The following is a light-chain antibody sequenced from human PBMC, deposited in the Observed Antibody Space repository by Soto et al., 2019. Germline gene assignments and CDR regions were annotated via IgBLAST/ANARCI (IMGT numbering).Light chain of an antibody. CDR3: QKYGSSPGT. J-gene: IGKJ1*01. V-gene: IGKV3-20*01. CDR1: QSVSISY. Sequence: EIVLTQSPGTLSLSPGERATLSCRASQSVSISYLAWYQQKPGQAPMLLIYGASSRATGIPDRVSGSGSGTDFTLTSRRLEPEDFAVYYWQKYGSSPGTFGQGTKVEIK. CDR2: GAS.